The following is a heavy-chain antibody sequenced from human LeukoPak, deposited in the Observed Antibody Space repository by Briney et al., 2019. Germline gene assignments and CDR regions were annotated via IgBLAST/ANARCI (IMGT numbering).Heavy chain of an antibody. CDR1: GFRLSGYW. D-gene: IGHD5-24*01. V-gene: IGHV3-7*04. Sequence: GGSLRLSCAASGFRLSGYWMTWVRQAPGKGLEWVANIKKDGSEKYYVDSVKGRFTISRDNAKNSLYLQMNSLRAEDTAIYYCTRVGYIDEGIDYWGQGTLVTVSS. J-gene: IGHJ4*02. CDR3: TRVGYIDEGIDY. CDR2: IKKDGSEK.